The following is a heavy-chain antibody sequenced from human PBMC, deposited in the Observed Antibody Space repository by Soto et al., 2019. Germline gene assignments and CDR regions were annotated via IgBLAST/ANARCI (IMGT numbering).Heavy chain of an antibody. V-gene: IGHV3-33*01. D-gene: IGHD2-15*01. J-gene: IGHJ3*02. CDR1: GFTFSSYG. Sequence: GGSLRLSCAASGFTFSSYGMHWVRQAPGKGLEWVAVIWYDGSNKYYADSVKGRFTISRDNSKNTLYLQMNSLRAEDTAVYYCARDLEYCSGGSCSKNDAFDIWGQGTMVTVSS. CDR3: ARDLEYCSGGSCSKNDAFDI. CDR2: IWYDGSNK.